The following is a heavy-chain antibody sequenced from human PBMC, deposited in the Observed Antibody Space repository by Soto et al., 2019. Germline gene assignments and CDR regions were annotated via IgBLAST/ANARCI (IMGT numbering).Heavy chain of an antibody. V-gene: IGHV3-7*01. CDR3: AKDSPKYYYDISGPL. J-gene: IGHJ4*02. Sequence: GGSLRLSCAASGFTFSSYWMSWVRQAPGKGLEWVANIKQDGSEKYYVDSVKGRFTISRDDSKNTLYLQMNSLRAEDTAVYYCAKDSPKYYYDISGPLWGQGTLVTVSS. CDR1: GFTFSSYW. CDR2: IKQDGSEK. D-gene: IGHD3-22*01.